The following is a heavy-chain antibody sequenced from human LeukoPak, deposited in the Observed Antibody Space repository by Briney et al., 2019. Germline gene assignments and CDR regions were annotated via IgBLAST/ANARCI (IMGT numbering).Heavy chain of an antibody. J-gene: IGHJ4*02. D-gene: IGHD3-10*01. V-gene: IGHV3-21*01. CDR2: ISTTTYT. CDR3: ARGNYFDY. Sequence: GGSLRVSCAASGFTFNSYSMHWVRQARGKGLEWVSFISTTTYTYYADSVKGRFTISRDNAKNSLYLQMNSLRAEDTGVYYCARGNYFDYWGQGTLVTVSS. CDR1: GFTFNSYS.